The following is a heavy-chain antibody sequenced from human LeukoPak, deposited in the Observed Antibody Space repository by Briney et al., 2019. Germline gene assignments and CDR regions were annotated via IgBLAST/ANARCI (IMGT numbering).Heavy chain of an antibody. CDR2: INYNGGYT. V-gene: IGHV3-23*01. D-gene: IGHD6-19*01. CDR1: GFAFNIYT. Sequence: GGSLTLSCAASGFAFNIYTMNWVRQAPGKGLEWVAIINYNGGYTYYADSVKGRFTISRDNSKNMVYLQMNSLRAEDTAIYYCAKDGHCHGAICPTYIAVAGYVDSWGRGSLVSVTS. J-gene: IGHJ4*02. CDR3: AKDGHCHGAICPTYIAVAGYVDS.